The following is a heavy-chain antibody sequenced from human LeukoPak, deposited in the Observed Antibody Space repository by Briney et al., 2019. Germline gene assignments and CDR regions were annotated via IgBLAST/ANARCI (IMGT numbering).Heavy chain of an antibody. CDR1: GFTVRSKY. D-gene: IGHD3/OR15-3a*01. CDR2: ISGSGGST. J-gene: IGHJ3*02. V-gene: IGHV3-23*01. CDR3: AKPVGLIAFDI. Sequence: GGSLRLSCAASGFTVRSKYMSWVRQAPGKGLEWVSTISGSGGSTYYADSVKGRFTISRDNSKNTLYLQMNSLRAEDTAVYYCAKPVGLIAFDIWGQGTMVTVSS.